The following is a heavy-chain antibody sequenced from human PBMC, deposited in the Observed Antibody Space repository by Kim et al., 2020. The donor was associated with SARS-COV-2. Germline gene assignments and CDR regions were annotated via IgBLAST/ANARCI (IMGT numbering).Heavy chain of an antibody. Sequence: NYNPSLKGRVTMSVDTSKNPFSLKLSSVTTADTAVYYGARVGRLLSLDYWGQGTLVTVSS. CDR3: ARVGRLLSLDY. V-gene: IGHV4-4*07. D-gene: IGHD2-15*01. J-gene: IGHJ4*02.